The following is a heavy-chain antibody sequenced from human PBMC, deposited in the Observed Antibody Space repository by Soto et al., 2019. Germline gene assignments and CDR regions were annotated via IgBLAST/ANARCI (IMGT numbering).Heavy chain of an antibody. D-gene: IGHD6-6*01. V-gene: IGHV3-53*01. J-gene: IGHJ5*02. Sequence: GGSLILSCAASGFTVSSNYMSWVRQAPGKGLEWVSVIYSGGSTYYADSVKGRFTISRDNSKNTLYLQMNSLRAEHTAVYYCAKDRSIDSSSSTPWGQGTLVTVSS. CDR3: AKDRSIDSSSSTP. CDR1: GFTVSSNY. CDR2: IYSGGST.